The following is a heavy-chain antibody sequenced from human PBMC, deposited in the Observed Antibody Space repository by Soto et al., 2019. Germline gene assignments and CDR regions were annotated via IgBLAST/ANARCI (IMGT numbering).Heavy chain of an antibody. V-gene: IGHV4-34*01. CDR1: GGSFSGYY. D-gene: IGHD2-15*01. CDR2: INHSGST. CDR3: ARGRVVVVAANYMTPMRPKYFQH. J-gene: IGHJ1*01. Sequence: PSETLSLTCAVYGGSFSGYYWSWIRQPPGKGLEWIGEINHSGSTNYNPSLKSRVTISVDTSKNQFSLKLSSVTAADTAVYYCARGRVVVVAANYMTPMRPKYFQHWGQGTLVTVSS.